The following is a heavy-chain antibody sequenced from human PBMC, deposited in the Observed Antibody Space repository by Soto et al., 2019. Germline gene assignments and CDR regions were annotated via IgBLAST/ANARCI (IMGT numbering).Heavy chain of an antibody. J-gene: IGHJ4*02. Sequence: GGSLRLSCAASGFTFSSYGIHWVRQAPGKGLEWVAVISYDGSNKYYADSVKGRFTISRDTSNNTLYLQMNSLRVDDTAEYYCARDRQPDGIWSFDSWGQGTLVTVSS. D-gene: IGHD1-20*01. V-gene: IGHV3-30*03. CDR3: ARDRQPDGIWSFDS. CDR1: GFTFSSYG. CDR2: ISYDGSNK.